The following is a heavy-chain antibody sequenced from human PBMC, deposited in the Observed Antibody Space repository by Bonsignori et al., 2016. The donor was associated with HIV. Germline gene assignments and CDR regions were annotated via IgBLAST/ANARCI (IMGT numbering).Heavy chain of an antibody. J-gene: IGHJ4*02. D-gene: IGHD1-14*01. CDR3: ARILRPEVAVALDY. V-gene: IGHV4-59*01. Sequence: IRQPPGKALEWLGFIYYRGSTNYNPSFNSRVTISVDTSKNQFSLKLTSLTAADTAVYYCARILRPEVAVALDYWGQGSLVTVSS. CDR2: IYYRGST.